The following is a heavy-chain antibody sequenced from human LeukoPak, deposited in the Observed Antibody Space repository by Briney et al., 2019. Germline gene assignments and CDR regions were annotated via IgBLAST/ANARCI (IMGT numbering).Heavy chain of an antibody. CDR3: ASAGHYYGSGSYFSWFDP. CDR1: GYTFSNYY. V-gene: IGHV1-46*01. D-gene: IGHD3-10*01. CDR2: IGGST. J-gene: IGHJ5*02. Sequence: ASVKVSCKASGYTFSNYYIHWVRQAPGQGLEWMGIIGGSTNYAQKFQGRVTMTRDTSTSTVYMELSSLRSEDTAVYYCASAGHYYGSGSYFSWFDPWGQGTLVTVSS.